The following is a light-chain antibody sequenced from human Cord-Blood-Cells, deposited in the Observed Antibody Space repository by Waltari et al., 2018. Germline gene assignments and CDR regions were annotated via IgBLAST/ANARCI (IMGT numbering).Light chain of an antibody. CDR3: QVWDSSSDHVV. V-gene: IGLV3-21*04. CDR2: YDS. J-gene: IGLJ2*01. CDR1: NIGSKS. Sequence: SYVLTQPPSVSEAPGKTARITCGGNNIGSKSVPWYQQKPGQAPVLVIYYDSDRPSGIPERFSGSNSGNTATLTISRVEAGDEADYYCQVWDSSSDHVVFGGGTKLTVL.